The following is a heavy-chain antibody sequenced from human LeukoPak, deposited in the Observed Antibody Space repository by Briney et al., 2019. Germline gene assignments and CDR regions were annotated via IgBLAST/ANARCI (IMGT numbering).Heavy chain of an antibody. CDR1: GVTLSSYA. V-gene: IGHV3-23*01. D-gene: IGHD1/OR15-1a*01. CDR2: ISSSGSGGNT. CDR3: AKVAAGTLIDV. J-gene: IGHJ6*02. Sequence: GGSLRLSCAASGVTLSSYAMSWARQAPGKGLEWVSGISSSGSGGNTYYADSVKGRFTISRDSSKNTLFLHMNTLRAEDTAIYYCAKVAAGTLIDVWGQGTTVIVSS.